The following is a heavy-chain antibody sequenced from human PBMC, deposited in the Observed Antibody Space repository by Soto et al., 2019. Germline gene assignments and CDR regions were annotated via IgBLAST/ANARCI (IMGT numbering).Heavy chain of an antibody. V-gene: IGHV4-61*01. J-gene: IGHJ3*02. D-gene: IGHD4-17*01. CDR3: ARDKGHGELDAFDI. Sequence: QVQLQESGPGLVKPSETLSLTCTVSGGSVSSGSYYWSWIRQPPGKGLEWIGYIYYSGSTNYNPSLKSRVTISVDTSKNQFSLKLSSVTAADTAVYYCARDKGHGELDAFDIWGQGTMVTVSS. CDR1: GGSVSSGSYY. CDR2: IYYSGST.